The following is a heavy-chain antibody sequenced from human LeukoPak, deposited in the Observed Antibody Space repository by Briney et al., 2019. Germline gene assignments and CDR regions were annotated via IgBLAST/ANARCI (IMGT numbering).Heavy chain of an antibody. V-gene: IGHV4-59*01. Sequence: SETLSLTCTVSGGSINSYYWSWTRQPPGKGLEWIRNIYDSGSTNYNPSLKSRVTISVDTSRNQFSLKLNSVTAADTAVYYCARGSMAGLLKWFDPWGQGTLVTVSS. CDR3: ARGSMAGLLKWFDP. J-gene: IGHJ5*02. CDR1: GGSINSYY. CDR2: IYDSGST. D-gene: IGHD6-19*01.